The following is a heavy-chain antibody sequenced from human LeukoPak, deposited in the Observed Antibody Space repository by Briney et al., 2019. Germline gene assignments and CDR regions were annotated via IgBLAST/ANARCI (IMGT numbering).Heavy chain of an antibody. J-gene: IGHJ4*02. D-gene: IGHD4/OR15-4a*01. V-gene: IGHV4-39*02. Sequence: PSETLSLTCAVSGGSIRGNGYYWGWIRQAPGKVLEWIGSIYYDGSTYYNPSLKSRVTISVDTPKNYFSLKLSSVTAPDTAVYYCASSVWWPYYFDYWGQGTLVTVSS. CDR3: ASSVWWPYYFDY. CDR2: IYYDGST. CDR1: GGSIRGNGYY.